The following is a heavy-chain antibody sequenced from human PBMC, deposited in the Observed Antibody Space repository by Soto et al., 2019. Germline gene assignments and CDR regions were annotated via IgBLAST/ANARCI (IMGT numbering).Heavy chain of an antibody. CDR1: GGSISSGDYY. CDR2: IYYSGST. J-gene: IGHJ4*02. CDR3: AIARGARYFGY. Sequence: QVQLQESGPGLVKPSQTLSLTCTVSGGSISSGDYYWSWLRQPPGKGLEWIGYIYYSGSTYYNPSLKSRFTISVDTSKNQFSLKLSSVTAADTAVYYCAIARGARYFGYWGQGTLVTVSS. D-gene: IGHD2-15*01. V-gene: IGHV4-30-4*01.